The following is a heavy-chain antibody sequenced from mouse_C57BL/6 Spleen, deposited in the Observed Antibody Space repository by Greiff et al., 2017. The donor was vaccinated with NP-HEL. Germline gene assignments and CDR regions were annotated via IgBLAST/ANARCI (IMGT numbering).Heavy chain of an antibody. D-gene: IGHD2-4*01. Sequence: EVQLQQSGPELVKPGASVKISCKASGYTFTDYYMNWVKQSHGKSLEWIGDINPNNGGTSYNQKFKGKATLTVDKSSSTAYMELRSLTSEASAVYYGARGDYDRGYAMDYWGQGTSVTVSS. J-gene: IGHJ4*01. CDR2: INPNNGGT. CDR1: GYTFTDYY. V-gene: IGHV1-26*01. CDR3: ARGDYDRGYAMDY.